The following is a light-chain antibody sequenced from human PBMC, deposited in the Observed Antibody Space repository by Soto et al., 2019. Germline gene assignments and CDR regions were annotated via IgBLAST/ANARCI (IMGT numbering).Light chain of an antibody. Sequence: PGDRATLSCRASQTVHTSLAWYQQEPGQAPRLLIYDASNRATGIPDRFSGSGSGTDFTLTISRLEPEDSAVYYCHQYGSSRTFGQGTKVDIK. V-gene: IGKV3-20*01. CDR2: DAS. CDR1: QTVHTS. J-gene: IGKJ1*01. CDR3: HQYGSSRT.